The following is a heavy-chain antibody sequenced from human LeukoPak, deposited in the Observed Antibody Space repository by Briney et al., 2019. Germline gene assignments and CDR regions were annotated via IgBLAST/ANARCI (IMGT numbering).Heavy chain of an antibody. CDR3: ASSGWYPDAFDI. CDR1: GITFSSYA. V-gene: IGHV3-23*01. Sequence: GGSLRLSCAASGITFSSYAMSWVRQAPGKGLEWVSAISGSGGSTYYADSVKGRFTISRDDSKNTLYLQMNSLRAEDTAVYYCASSGWYPDAFDIWGQGTMVTVSS. D-gene: IGHD6-19*01. CDR2: ISGSGGST. J-gene: IGHJ3*02.